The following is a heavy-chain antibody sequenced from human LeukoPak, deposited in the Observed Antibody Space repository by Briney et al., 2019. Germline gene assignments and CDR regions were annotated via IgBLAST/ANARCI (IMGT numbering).Heavy chain of an antibody. CDR2: INWNSDTL. CDR1: GFNFDNNA. D-gene: IGHD5-18*01. CDR3: ARGDAAMANGIDY. J-gene: IGHJ4*02. V-gene: IGHV3-9*01. Sequence: GWSLRLSCAASGFNFDNNAMHWVRQIPGKAMEWLSAINWNSDTLDYADSVKGRFTISRDNAKNSLYLQMNSLRAEDTAVYYCARGDAAMANGIDYWGQGTLVTVSS.